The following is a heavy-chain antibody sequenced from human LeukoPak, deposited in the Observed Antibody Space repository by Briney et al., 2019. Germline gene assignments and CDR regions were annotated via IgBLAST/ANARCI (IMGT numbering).Heavy chain of an antibody. CDR1: GFTFSSYS. CDR2: ISSSSSYI. CDR3: ARDLAVAGRSGDY. D-gene: IGHD6-19*01. J-gene: IGHJ4*02. V-gene: IGHV3-21*01. Sequence: GSLRLSCAASGFTFSSYSMNWVRQAPGKGLEWVSSISSSSSYIYYADSVKGRFTISRDNAKNSLYLQMNSLRAEDTAVYYCARDLAVAGRSGDYWGQGTLVTVSS.